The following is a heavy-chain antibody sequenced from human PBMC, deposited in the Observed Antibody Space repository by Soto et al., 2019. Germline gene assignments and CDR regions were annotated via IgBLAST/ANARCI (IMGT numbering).Heavy chain of an antibody. D-gene: IGHD6-13*01. Sequence: EVHLVESGGGLVQPGGSLRLSCAASGFTISTYSLNWVRQAPGKGLEWVSYITGSGTTVYYADSVRGRFTISRDNAKNSLYLQMNSLRDDDTAVYYCARGSSNWAYYFDFWGQGTLVTVSS. CDR2: ITGSGTTV. CDR1: GFTISTYS. J-gene: IGHJ4*02. CDR3: ARGSSNWAYYFDF. V-gene: IGHV3-48*02.